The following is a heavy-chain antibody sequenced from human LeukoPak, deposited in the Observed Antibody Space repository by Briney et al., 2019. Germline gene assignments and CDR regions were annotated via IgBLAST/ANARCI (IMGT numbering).Heavy chain of an antibody. CDR2: IRYDGSNK. J-gene: IGHJ4*02. CDR3: AKWSSLWFGDPFDY. V-gene: IGHV3-30*02. CDR1: GFTFSNAW. Sequence: GGSLRLSCAASGFTFSNAWMSWVRQAPGKGLEWVAFIRYDGSNKYYADSVKGRFTISRDNSKNTLYLQMNSLRAEDTAVYYCAKWSSLWFGDPFDYWGQGTLVTVSS. D-gene: IGHD3-10*01.